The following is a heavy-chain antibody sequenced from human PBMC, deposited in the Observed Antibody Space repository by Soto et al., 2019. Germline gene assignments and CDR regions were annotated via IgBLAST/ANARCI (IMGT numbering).Heavy chain of an antibody. Sequence: GGSLRLSCAASGFTFSSYWMSWVRQAPGKGLEWVANIKQDGSEKYYVDSVKGRFTISRDNAKNSLYLQMNSLRAEDTAVYYCARDLPRFSGEPLGYWGQGTLVTVSS. J-gene: IGHJ4*02. V-gene: IGHV3-7*01. CDR3: ARDLPRFSGEPLGY. CDR2: IKQDGSEK. CDR1: GFTFSSYW. D-gene: IGHD3-16*01.